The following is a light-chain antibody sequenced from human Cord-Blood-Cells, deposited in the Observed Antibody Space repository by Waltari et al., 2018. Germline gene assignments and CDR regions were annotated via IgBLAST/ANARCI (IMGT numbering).Light chain of an antibody. CDR1: QSVSSY. V-gene: IGKV3-11*01. Sequence: EIVLTQSPATLSLSPGESATLSCRARQSVSSYLAWYQQKPGQAPSLLIYDASNRATGIPARFSGSGSGTDFTLTISSLEPEDFAVYYCQQRSNWPPWTFGQGTKVEIK. CDR3: QQRSNWPPWT. J-gene: IGKJ1*01. CDR2: DAS.